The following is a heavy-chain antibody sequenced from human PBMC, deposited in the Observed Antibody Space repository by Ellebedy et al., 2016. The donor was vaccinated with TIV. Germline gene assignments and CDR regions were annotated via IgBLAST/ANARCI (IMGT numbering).Heavy chain of an antibody. D-gene: IGHD6-13*01. V-gene: IGHV3-48*04. CDR2: ISSSSSTI. Sequence: GGSLRLSXAASGFTFSSYSMNWVRQAPGKGLEWVSYISSSSSTIYYADSVKGRFTISRDNAKNSLYLQMNSLRAEDTAVYYCARDLGVAAGSTDYWGQGTLVTVSS. CDR1: GFTFSSYS. J-gene: IGHJ4*02. CDR3: ARDLGVAAGSTDY.